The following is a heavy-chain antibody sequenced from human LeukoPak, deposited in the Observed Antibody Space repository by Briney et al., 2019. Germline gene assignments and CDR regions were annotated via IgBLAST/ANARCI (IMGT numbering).Heavy chain of an antibody. CDR3: ARSIWSGYYFDS. V-gene: IGHV4-34*01. CDR1: GGSFSGYY. CDR2: INHSGST. Sequence: SETLSLTCAVYGGSFSGYYWSWIRQPPGKGLEWIGEINHSGSTNYNPSLKSRVTISVDTSKNQFSLKLSFVTAGDTAVYYCARSIWSGYYFDSWGEGTLVTVSS. J-gene: IGHJ4*02. D-gene: IGHD3-3*01.